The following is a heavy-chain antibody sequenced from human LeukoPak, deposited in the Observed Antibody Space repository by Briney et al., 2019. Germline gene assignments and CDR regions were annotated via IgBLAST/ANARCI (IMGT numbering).Heavy chain of an antibody. CDR3: ARDLYYGSDYYYYGMDV. CDR1: GGSFSGYY. CDR2: IYSGGST. D-gene: IGHD3-10*01. V-gene: IGHV3-66*01. Sequence: PSETLSLTCAVYGGSFSGYYWSWVRQAPGKGLEWVSVIYSGGSTYYADSVKGRFTISRDNSKNTLYLQMNSLRAEDTAVYYCARDLYYGSDYYYYGMDVWGQGTTVTVSS. J-gene: IGHJ6*02.